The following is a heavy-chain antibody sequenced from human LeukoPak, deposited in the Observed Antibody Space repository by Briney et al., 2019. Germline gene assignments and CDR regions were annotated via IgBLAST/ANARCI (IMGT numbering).Heavy chain of an antibody. CDR1: GYTFTSYG. CDR3: ASLVRGSYFDAFDI. V-gene: IGHV1-18*01. J-gene: IGHJ3*02. D-gene: IGHD1-26*01. CDR2: ISAYNGNT. Sequence: ASXKVSCKASGYTFTSYGISWVRQAPGQGLEWMGWISAYNGNTNYAQKLQGRVNMTTDTSTSTAYMELRTLRSDDTAVYYCASLVRGSYFDAFDIWGQGTMVTVSS.